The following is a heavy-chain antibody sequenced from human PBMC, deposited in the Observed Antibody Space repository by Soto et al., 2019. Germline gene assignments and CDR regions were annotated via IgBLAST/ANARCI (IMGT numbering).Heavy chain of an antibody. CDR1: GGTFSTYA. CDR3: ARPKGTYSSGYYYFDF. V-gene: IGHV1-69*01. CDR2: IIPLFGTA. Sequence: QVQLEQSGGEVKQPGSSVRVSCKTSGGTFSTYAINWVRQAPGQGLEWMGAIIPLFGTADYSQKFQGRVTITADESTSTAYMELSSLRFXDTAVYFCARPKGTYSSGYYYFDFWGQGTLVTVSS. D-gene: IGHD6-19*01. J-gene: IGHJ4*02.